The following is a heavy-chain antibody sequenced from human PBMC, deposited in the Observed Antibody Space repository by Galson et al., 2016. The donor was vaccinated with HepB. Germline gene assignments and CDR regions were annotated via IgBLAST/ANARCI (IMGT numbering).Heavy chain of an antibody. Sequence: SETLSLTCTVSGGSITRSGYSWGWVRQTPGNGLEWIGSVHYNVSAYYNPSLQSRLTISVDTSKNQFSLRLNSVTTADTAVYYCARPRSGPVGGNYYMDVWGQGTTVTVSS. CDR3: ARPRSGPVGGNYYMDV. CDR1: GGSITRSGYS. V-gene: IGHV4-39*01. D-gene: IGHD6-19*01. J-gene: IGHJ6*02. CDR2: VHYNVSA.